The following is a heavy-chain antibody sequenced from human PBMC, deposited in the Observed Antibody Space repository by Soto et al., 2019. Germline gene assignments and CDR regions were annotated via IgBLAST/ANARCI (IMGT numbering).Heavy chain of an antibody. CDR2: ISGSSTYI. D-gene: IGHD6-19*01. Sequence: WGARITSSAASGFSLGSHNPKSVRPAPGKGLEWVSSISGSSTYIYYADSVKGRFTISRDNAENSLYLQMNSLRAEDTAVYYCARDRGSSGWSDSWGQGTLVTVSS. V-gene: IGHV3-21*01. CDR3: ARDRGSSGWSDS. J-gene: IGHJ5*01. CDR1: GFSLGSHN.